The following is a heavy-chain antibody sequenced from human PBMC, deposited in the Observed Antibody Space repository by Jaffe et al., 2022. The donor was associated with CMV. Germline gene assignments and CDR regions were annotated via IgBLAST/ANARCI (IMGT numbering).Heavy chain of an antibody. CDR3: ARVGEMATPYYFDY. Sequence: QVQLVESGGGVVQPGRSLRLSCAASGFTFSSYGMHWVRQAPGKGLEWVAVIWYDGSNKYYADSVKGRFTISRDNSKNTLYLQMNSLRAEDTAVYYCARVGEMATPYYFDYWGQGTLVTVSS. CDR2: IWYDGSNK. CDR1: GFTFSSYG. J-gene: IGHJ4*02. V-gene: IGHV3-33*08. D-gene: IGHD2-15*01.